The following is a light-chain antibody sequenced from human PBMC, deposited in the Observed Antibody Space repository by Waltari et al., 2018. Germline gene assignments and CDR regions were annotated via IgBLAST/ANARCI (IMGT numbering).Light chain of an antibody. J-gene: IGKJ2*01. CDR1: HIVDNTH. CDR3: HRLAASPYT. Sequence: EIVLTQSPDTLSFSPGERATPSTRTSHIVDNTHLACYQHKPGQAPRLLMYTASGRATGIPDRFSGSVSGTDFTLAISRLEPEDFAVYYCHRLAASPYTFGQGTKLES. CDR2: TAS. V-gene: IGKV3-20*01.